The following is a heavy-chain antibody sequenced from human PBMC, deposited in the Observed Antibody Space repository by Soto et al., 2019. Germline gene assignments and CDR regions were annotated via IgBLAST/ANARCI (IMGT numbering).Heavy chain of an antibody. Sequence: SETLSLTCTVSGGSISSCGYYWSWIRQHPGKGLEWIGYIYYSGSTYYNPSLKSRVTISVDTSKNQFSLKLSSVTAADTAVYYCAGGASPGIAAAGDYYYYGMDVWGQGTTVTVSS. CDR1: GGSISSCGYY. V-gene: IGHV4-31*03. CDR2: IYYSGST. J-gene: IGHJ6*02. CDR3: AGGASPGIAAAGDYYYYGMDV. D-gene: IGHD6-13*01.